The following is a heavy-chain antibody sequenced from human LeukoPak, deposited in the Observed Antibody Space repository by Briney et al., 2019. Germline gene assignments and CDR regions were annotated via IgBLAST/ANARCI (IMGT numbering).Heavy chain of an antibody. CDR2: ISAYNGNT. D-gene: IGHD3-9*01. Sequence: ASVKVSCKASCYTFTSYGISWVRQAPGQGLEWMGWISAYNGNTNYAQKLQGRITMTTDTSTSTAHMELRSLRSDDTAVYYCARVTVDYDILTGYPPDYWGQGTLVTVSS. CDR1: CYTFTSYG. J-gene: IGHJ4*02. CDR3: ARVTVDYDILTGYPPDY. V-gene: IGHV1-18*01.